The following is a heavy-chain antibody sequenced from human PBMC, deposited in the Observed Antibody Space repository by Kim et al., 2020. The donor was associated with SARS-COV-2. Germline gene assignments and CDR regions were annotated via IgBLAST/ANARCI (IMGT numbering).Heavy chain of an antibody. CDR2: ISFDGRNT. CDR3: AKEAGFTRIVEDYYLDH. CDR1: GFNFSNYG. V-gene: IGHV3-30*18. J-gene: IGHJ4*02. Sequence: GGSLRLSCVASGFNFSNYGMHWVRQAPGKGLEWVAIISFDGRNTYYAASVKGRFTISRDNSKNTLYLQMNSLRREDTALYYCAKEAGFTRIVEDYYLDHWGRRTVVTVSS. D-gene: IGHD3-22*01.